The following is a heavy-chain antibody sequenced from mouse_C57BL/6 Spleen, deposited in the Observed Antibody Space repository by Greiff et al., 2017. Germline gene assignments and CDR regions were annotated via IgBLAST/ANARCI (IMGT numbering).Heavy chain of an antibody. Sequence: QVQLQQSGPELVKPGASVKLSCKASGYAFSSSWMHWVKQRPGQGLEWIGRIYPADGDTNYNGKFKGKATLTADTSSSTAYMQLSSLTSEDSAVYFCANDCGSSWDYWGQGTTLTVSS. J-gene: IGHJ2*01. CDR2: IYPADGDT. CDR1: GYAFSSSW. CDR3: ANDCGSSWDY. D-gene: IGHD1-1*01. V-gene: IGHV1-82*01.